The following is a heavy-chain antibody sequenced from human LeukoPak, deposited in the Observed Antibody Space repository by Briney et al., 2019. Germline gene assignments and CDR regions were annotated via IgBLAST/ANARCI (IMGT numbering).Heavy chain of an antibody. Sequence: SETLSLTCTVSGGSISSYYWSWLRQPPGKGLDGIGYIYYSGSTNYNPSLKSRATISVDTSKNQFSLKLSSVTAADTAVYYCARGRRGVGAAPFDYWGQGTLVTASS. J-gene: IGHJ4*02. CDR2: IYYSGST. V-gene: IGHV4-59*01. D-gene: IGHD1-26*01. CDR3: ARGRRGVGAAPFDY. CDR1: GGSISSYY.